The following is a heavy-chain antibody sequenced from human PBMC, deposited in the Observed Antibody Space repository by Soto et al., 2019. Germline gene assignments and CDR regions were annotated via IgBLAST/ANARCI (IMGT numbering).Heavy chain of an antibody. CDR3: ANLRQYSSIWLFDN. V-gene: IGHV3-23*01. Sequence: GASQILSCAASGFPMSSYAWISARPAPGKGLEWVSAISSSGVSTYYADSGKGRFTNSRDNSKNTLYLQMNSLRAEDTAGFYCANLRQYSSIWLFDNWGQGTRVNVSA. CDR2: ISSSGVST. CDR1: GFPMSSYA. J-gene: IGHJ4*02. D-gene: IGHD6-13*01.